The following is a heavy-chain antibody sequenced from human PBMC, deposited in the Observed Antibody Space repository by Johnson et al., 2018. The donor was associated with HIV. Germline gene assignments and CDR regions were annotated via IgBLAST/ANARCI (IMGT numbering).Heavy chain of an antibody. V-gene: IGHV3-30*18. Sequence: QMLLVESGGGLVQPGGSLRLSCAASGFTFSSYAMSWVRQAPGKGLEWVAVISYDGSNKYYADSVKGRFTISRDNSKNTLYLQMNSLRGKDTAVYYCAKGRSATPLEHAFDIWGQGTMVTVSS. D-gene: IGHD1-1*01. CDR1: GFTFSSYA. J-gene: IGHJ3*02. CDR2: ISYDGSNK. CDR3: AKGRSATPLEHAFDI.